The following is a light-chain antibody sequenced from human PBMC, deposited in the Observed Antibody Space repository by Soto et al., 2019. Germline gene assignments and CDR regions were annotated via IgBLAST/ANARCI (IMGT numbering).Light chain of an antibody. V-gene: IGKV3D-11*03. J-gene: IGKJ5*01. Sequence: IVFAQFPATLSLSPGERATLSCRASQSVSSNLAWYQQNPGQAPRLLIYGASTRATGIPARFSGSGSGTDFTLTITRLEPEDSAVYFCQQYTGPPTTFGQGTRLEIK. CDR1: QSVSSN. CDR3: QQYTGPPTT. CDR2: GAS.